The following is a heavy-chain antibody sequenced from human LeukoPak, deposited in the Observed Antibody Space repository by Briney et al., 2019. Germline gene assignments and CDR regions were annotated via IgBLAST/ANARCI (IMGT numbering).Heavy chain of an antibody. D-gene: IGHD1-1*01. CDR2: INSDGSTT. J-gene: IGHJ4*02. CDR1: GFTFSSYW. V-gene: IGHV3-74*01. CDR3: ATSRTFDY. Sequence: GGSLRLSCAASGFTFSSYWMHWVGQAPGKGLVWVSRINSDGSTTNYADSVKGRFTISRDNTKNTLYLQMNSLRAEDTAMYYCATSRTFDYWGQGTLVTVSS.